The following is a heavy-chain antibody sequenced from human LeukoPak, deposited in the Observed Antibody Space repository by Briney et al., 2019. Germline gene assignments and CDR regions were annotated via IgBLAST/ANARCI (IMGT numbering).Heavy chain of an antibody. J-gene: IGHJ6*03. CDR2: IYTSGST. Sequence: SQTLSLTCTVSGGSISSGSYYWSWIRQPAGKGLEWIGRIYTSGSTNYNPSLKSRVTISVDTSKNQFSLKLSSVTAADTAVYYCGRGGTKTTGDYYYYYYMDVWGKGTTVTVSS. CDR1: GGSISSGSYY. D-gene: IGHD1-14*01. V-gene: IGHV4-61*02. CDR3: GRGGTKTTGDYYYYYYMDV.